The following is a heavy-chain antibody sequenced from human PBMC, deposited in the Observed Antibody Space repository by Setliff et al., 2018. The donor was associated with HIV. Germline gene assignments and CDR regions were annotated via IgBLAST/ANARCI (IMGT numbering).Heavy chain of an antibody. Sequence: SETLSLTCTVSGGSISSYYWSWIRQPPGKGLEWIGEINHSGSTNYNPSLKSRVTISVDTSKNQFSLKLSSVTAADTAVYYCARHDGTYCGGDCYLLGYFDLWGRGTLVTVSS. CDR1: GGSISSYY. V-gene: IGHV4-34*01. D-gene: IGHD2-21*02. CDR3: ARHDGTYCGGDCYLLGYFDL. J-gene: IGHJ2*01. CDR2: INHSGST.